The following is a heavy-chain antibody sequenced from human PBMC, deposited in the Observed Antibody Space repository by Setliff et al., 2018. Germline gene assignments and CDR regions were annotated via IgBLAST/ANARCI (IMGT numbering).Heavy chain of an antibody. Sequence: QPGGSLSLSCAASGFTFSSYEMNWVRQAPGKGLEWVSYISSSGSTIYYADSVKGRFTISRDNAKNSLYLQMNSLRAEDTAVYYCACPDILTGPYDYWGQGTLVTVSS. CDR3: ACPDILTGPYDY. CDR2: ISSSGSTI. J-gene: IGHJ4*02. CDR1: GFTFSSYE. V-gene: IGHV3-48*03. D-gene: IGHD3-9*01.